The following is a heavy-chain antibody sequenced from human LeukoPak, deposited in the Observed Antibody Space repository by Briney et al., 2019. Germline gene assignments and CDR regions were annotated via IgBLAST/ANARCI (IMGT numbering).Heavy chain of an antibody. CDR3: ARRGYDSSGYRDAFDI. V-gene: IGHV5-51*01. CDR1: GYRFTSYW. CDR2: IYPGDSDT. D-gene: IGHD3-22*01. J-gene: IGHJ3*02. Sequence: GESLKISCKGSGYRFTSYWIGWVRQMPGKGLEWMGIIYPGDSDTTYSPSFQGQVTISADKSISTAYLQWSSLKASDTAIYYCARRGYDSSGYRDAFDIWGQGTMVTVSS.